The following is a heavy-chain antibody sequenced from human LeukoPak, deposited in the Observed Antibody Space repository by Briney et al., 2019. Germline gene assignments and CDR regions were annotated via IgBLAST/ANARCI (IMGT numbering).Heavy chain of an antibody. D-gene: IGHD1-1*01. V-gene: IGHV3-21*01. J-gene: IGHJ4*02. CDR3: ARATPTGDSDY. CDR2: ISSSSSYI. CDR1: GFTFSSYS. Sequence: GGSLRLSCGASGFTFSSYSMNWVRQAPGKGPEWASSISSSSSYIYYADSVKGRFTISRDNAKNSLYLQMNSLRAEDTAVYYCARATPTGDSDYWGQGTLVTVSS.